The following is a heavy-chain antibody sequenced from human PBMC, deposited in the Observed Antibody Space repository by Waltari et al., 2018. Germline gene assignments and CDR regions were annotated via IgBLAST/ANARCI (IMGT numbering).Heavy chain of an antibody. Sequence: EVKLVAIGGALVQPGRSLRLSCAASGFPFDDYAMTWVRQVPGKGLEWVSGLSWNGGNLLYAESVRGRFTISRDNAKKSLFLQMTNLRPEDTAFYFCVKDMGTSGYDAFDVWGQGTKVTVS. V-gene: IGHV3-9*01. CDR1: GFPFDDYA. J-gene: IGHJ3*01. CDR2: LSWNGGNL. D-gene: IGHD3-22*01. CDR3: VKDMGTSGYDAFDV.